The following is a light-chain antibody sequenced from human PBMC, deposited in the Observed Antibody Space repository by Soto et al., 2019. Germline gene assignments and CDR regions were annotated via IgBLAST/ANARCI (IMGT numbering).Light chain of an antibody. CDR1: QSVSSD. V-gene: IGKV3-15*01. CDR2: DAS. Sequence: EIVWTQSPGTLSLSPGERATLSCRASQSVSSDYLAWYQQKPGQAPRLLIYDASSRATGFPARFSGSGSGTEFTLTISSLQSEDFAVYYCQQYNGWPITFGQGTRLEIK. J-gene: IGKJ5*01. CDR3: QQYNGWPIT.